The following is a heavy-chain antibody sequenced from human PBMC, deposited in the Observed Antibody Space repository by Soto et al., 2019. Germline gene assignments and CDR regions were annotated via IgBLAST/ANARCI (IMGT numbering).Heavy chain of an antibody. V-gene: IGHV3-13*01. J-gene: IGHJ6*02. Sequence: GGSLRLSCAASGFTFSSYDMHWVRQATGKGLEWVSAIGTAGDTYYPGSVKGRFTISRENAKNSLYLQMNSLRAGDTAVYYCARGADFWSGYSIGMDVWGQGTTVTVSS. CDR2: IGTAGDT. CDR1: GFTFSSYD. CDR3: ARGADFWSGYSIGMDV. D-gene: IGHD3-3*01.